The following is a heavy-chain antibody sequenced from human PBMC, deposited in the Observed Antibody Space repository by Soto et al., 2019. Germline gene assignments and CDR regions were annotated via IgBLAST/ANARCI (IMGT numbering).Heavy chain of an antibody. CDR2: IIPIFGTA. J-gene: IGHJ6*02. V-gene: IGHV1-69*13. CDR3: ASPYTAYATHSYYGMDV. Sequence: SVKVSCKASGGTFSSYAISWVRQAPGQGLEWMGGIIPIFGTANYAQKFQGRVTITADESTSTAYMELSSLRSEDTAVYSCASPYTAYATHSYYGMDVWGQGTTVTVYS. CDR1: GGTFSSYA. D-gene: IGHD2-15*01.